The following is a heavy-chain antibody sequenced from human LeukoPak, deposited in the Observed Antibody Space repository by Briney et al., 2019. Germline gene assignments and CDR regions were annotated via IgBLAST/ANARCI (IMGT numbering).Heavy chain of an antibody. J-gene: IGHJ3*02. CDR2: ISAYNGNT. D-gene: IGHD5-18*01. CDR1: GYTFTSYG. V-gene: IGHV1-18*01. CDR3: ARAYVDTAMGDAFDI. Sequence: ASVKVSCKASGYTFTSYGVSWVRQAPGQGLEWMGWISAYNGNTNYAQKLQGRVTMTTDTSTSTAYMELRSLRSDDTAVYYCARAYVDTAMGDAFDIWGQGTMVTVSS.